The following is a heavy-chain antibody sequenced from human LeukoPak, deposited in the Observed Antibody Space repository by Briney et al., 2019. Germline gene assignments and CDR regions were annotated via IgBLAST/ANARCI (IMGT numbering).Heavy chain of an antibody. Sequence: ASVKVSCKASGYTFTSSDINWVRQATGQGLEWMGWMNPNSGNTDYAQKFQGRVTMTRDTSISTAYMELSSLTSDDTAVYYCVLLLPHYHYSDSYYWGQGTLVTVSS. CDR1: GYTFTSSD. V-gene: IGHV1-8*01. CDR2: MNPNSGNT. CDR3: VLLLPHYHYSDSYY. D-gene: IGHD3-16*02. J-gene: IGHJ4*02.